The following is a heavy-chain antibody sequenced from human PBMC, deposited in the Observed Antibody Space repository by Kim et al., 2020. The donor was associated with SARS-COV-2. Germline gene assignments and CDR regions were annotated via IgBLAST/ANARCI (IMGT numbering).Heavy chain of an antibody. J-gene: IGHJ6*02. V-gene: IGHV1-69*13. Sequence: SVKVSCKASGGTFSSYAISWVRQAPGQGLEWMGGIIPIFGTANYAQKFQGRVTITADESTSTAYMELSSLRSEDTAVYYCARDRATYDFWSGNTQFSYYYGMDVWGQGTTVTVSS. CDR1: GGTFSSYA. CDR3: ARDRATYDFWSGNTQFSYYYGMDV. CDR2: IIPIFGTA. D-gene: IGHD3-3*01.